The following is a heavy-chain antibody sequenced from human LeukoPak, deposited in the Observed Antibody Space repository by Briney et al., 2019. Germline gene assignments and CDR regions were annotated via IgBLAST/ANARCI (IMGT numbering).Heavy chain of an antibody. D-gene: IGHD1-26*01. V-gene: IGHV4-59*13. Sequence: SETLSLTCTVSGASIRSSFWNWIRQPPGRGLEWIGYLSMRGTTNYNPSLKSRVTISADTSKNQFSLKVSSATAADTAVYYCTRNRGYYVNDYWGQGILVTVSS. CDR1: GASIRSSF. CDR2: LSMRGTT. J-gene: IGHJ4*02. CDR3: TRNRGYYVNDY.